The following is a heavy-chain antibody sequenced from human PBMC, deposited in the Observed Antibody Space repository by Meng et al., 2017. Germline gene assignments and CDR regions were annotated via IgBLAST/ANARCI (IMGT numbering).Heavy chain of an antibody. J-gene: IGHJ5*02. CDR2: GNHSGSS. D-gene: IGHD6-6*01. CDR3: ARRRGGSSDWFDP. V-gene: IGHV4-34*01. CDR1: GGSFSGYS. Sequence: QVQLQEWGAGLVEPSEALSLPCAGYGGSFSGYSWSWIRQPPGKGLEWIGVGNHSGSSNYNPSLKSRVTISVDTSKNQFSLKLSSVTAADTAVYYCARRRGGSSDWFDPWGQGTLVTVSS.